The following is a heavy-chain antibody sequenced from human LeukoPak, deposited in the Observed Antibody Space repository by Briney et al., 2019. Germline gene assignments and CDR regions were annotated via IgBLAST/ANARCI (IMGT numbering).Heavy chain of an antibody. D-gene: IGHD5-24*01. V-gene: IGHV4-34*01. CDR2: INHSGST. J-gene: IGHJ4*02. CDR3: ARGGRDGYN. Sequence: SETLSLTCAVYGGSFSGYYWSWIRQPPGKGLEWIGEINHSGSTNYNPSLKSRVTISVDTSKSQFSLKLSSVTAADTAVYYCARGGRDGYNWGQGTLVTVSS. CDR1: GGSFSGYY.